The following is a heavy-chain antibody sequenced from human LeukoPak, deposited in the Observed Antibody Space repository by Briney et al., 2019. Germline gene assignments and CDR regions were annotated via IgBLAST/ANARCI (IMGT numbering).Heavy chain of an antibody. CDR1: GVIFSSYG. Sequence: PGGSLRLSCAASGVIFSSYGMHWVRQAPGKGLEWVAFIRYDGSNKWYADSVKGRFTISRDNSKNTLYLQMNSLRAEDTAVYYCAKDPMIAVAGTFGFKNRNYYYYGMDVWGQGTTVTVSS. J-gene: IGHJ6*02. D-gene: IGHD6-19*01. V-gene: IGHV3-30*02. CDR2: IRYDGSNK. CDR3: AKDPMIAVAGTFGFKNRNYYYYGMDV.